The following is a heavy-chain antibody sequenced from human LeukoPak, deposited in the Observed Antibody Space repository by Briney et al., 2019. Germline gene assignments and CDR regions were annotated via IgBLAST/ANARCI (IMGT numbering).Heavy chain of an antibody. CDR1: GFTFSSYA. D-gene: IGHD3-9*01. V-gene: IGHV3-23*01. CDR3: PMYYDILTGYSYEYYFDY. J-gene: IGHJ4*02. CDR2: ISGSGGST. Sequence: GGSLRLSCAASGFTFSSYAMSWVRHAPGKGLEWVSAISGSGGSTYYADSVKGRFTISRDNSKSTLYLQMNSPRAEDTGVYYCPMYYDILTGYSYEYYFDYWGQGTLVTVSS.